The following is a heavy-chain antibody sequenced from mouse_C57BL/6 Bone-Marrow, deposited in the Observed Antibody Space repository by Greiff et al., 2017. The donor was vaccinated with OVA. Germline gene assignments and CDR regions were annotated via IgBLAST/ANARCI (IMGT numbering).Heavy chain of an antibody. CDR3: ARRGGDYYGSSSYYYAMDY. J-gene: IGHJ4*01. CDR1: GFSLSTSGMG. CDR2: IYWDDDK. Sequence: QVTLKVSGPGILQSSQTLSLTCSFSGFSLSTSGMGVSWIRQPSGKGLEWLAHIYWDDDKRYNPSLKSRLTISKDTSRNQVFLKITSVDTADTATYYCARRGGDYYGSSSYYYAMDYWGQGTSVTVSS. V-gene: IGHV8-12*01. D-gene: IGHD1-1*01.